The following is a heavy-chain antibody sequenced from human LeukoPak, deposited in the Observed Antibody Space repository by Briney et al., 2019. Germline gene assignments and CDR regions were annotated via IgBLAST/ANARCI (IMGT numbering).Heavy chain of an antibody. CDR2: IKQDGSEK. J-gene: IGHJ3*02. CDR1: GFTFSSYW. V-gene: IGHV3-7*01. D-gene: IGHD4-17*01. Sequence: PGGSLRLSCAASGFTFSSYWMSWVRQAPGKGLEWVANIKQDGSEKYYVDSVKARFTISRDNSKSTLYLQMNSLRAEDTAVYYCARGGRNYGDHGPLDIWGQGTMVTVSS. CDR3: ARGGRNYGDHGPLDI.